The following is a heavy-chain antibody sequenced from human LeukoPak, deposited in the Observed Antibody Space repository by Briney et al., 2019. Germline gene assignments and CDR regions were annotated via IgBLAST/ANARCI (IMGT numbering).Heavy chain of an antibody. CDR1: GYTFTSYG. D-gene: IGHD3-22*01. J-gene: IGHJ4*02. CDR2: ISAYNGNT. CDR3: ARAAYYYDSSGYESFDY. V-gene: IGHV1-18*01. Sequence: ASVKVSCKASGYTFTSYGISWVRQAPGQGLEWMGWISAYNGNTNYAQKLQGRVTMTTDTSTSTAYMELRSLRSDDTVVYYCARAAYYYDSSGYESFDYWGQGTLVTVSS.